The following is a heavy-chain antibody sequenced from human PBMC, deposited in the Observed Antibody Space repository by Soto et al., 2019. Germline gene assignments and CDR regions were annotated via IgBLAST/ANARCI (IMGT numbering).Heavy chain of an antibody. J-gene: IGHJ6*02. CDR1: GGSFSGYY. Sequence: QVQLQQWGAGLLKPSETLSLTCAVYGGSFSGYYWSWIRQPPGKGLEWIGEINHSGSTNYNPSLKRRVTTSVDTAKYQFPLKLSSVTAADTAVYYCARGLGIWFGESPYGMDVWGQGTTVTVSS. V-gene: IGHV4-34*01. CDR3: ARGLGIWFGESPYGMDV. D-gene: IGHD3-10*01. CDR2: INHSGST.